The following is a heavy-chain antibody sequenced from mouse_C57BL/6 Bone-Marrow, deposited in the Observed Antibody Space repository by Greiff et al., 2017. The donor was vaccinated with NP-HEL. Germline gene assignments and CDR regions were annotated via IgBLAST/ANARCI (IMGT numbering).Heavy chain of an antibody. CDR3: ARGGDCYYRYAMDY. J-gene: IGHJ4*01. D-gene: IGHD2-3*01. Sequence: QVQLKESGAELVRPGTSVKVSCKASGYAFTNYLIEWVKQRPGQGLEWIGVINPGSGGTNYNEKFKGKATLTADKSSSTAYMQLSSLTSEDSAVYFCARGGDCYYRYAMDYWGQGTSVTVSS. CDR1: GYAFTNYL. CDR2: INPGSGGT. V-gene: IGHV1-54*01.